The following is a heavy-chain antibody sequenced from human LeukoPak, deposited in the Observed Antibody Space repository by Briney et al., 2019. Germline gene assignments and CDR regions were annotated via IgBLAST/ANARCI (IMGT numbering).Heavy chain of an antibody. D-gene: IGHD5-24*01. CDR1: GGSISTFY. Sequence: SETLSLTCTVSGGSISTFYWSWIRQPPGKGLEWIGYIYYSGSTNYNPSLKSRVTISADTSRNQFSLKLSSVTAADTAVYYCARGVGYNYGLYYFDYWGQGTLVPVSS. CDR3: ARGVGYNYGLYYFDY. J-gene: IGHJ4*02. CDR2: IYYSGST. V-gene: IGHV4-59*01.